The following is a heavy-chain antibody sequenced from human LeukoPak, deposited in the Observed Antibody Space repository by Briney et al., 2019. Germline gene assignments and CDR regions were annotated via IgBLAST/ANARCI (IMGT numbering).Heavy chain of an antibody. J-gene: IGHJ6*02. V-gene: IGHV1-46*01. D-gene: IGHD4-11*01. Sequence: ASVKVSCKASGYTFTSYYMHWVRQAPGQGLEWMGIINPSGGSTSYAQKFQGRVTISVDTSKNQFSLKLSSVTAADTAVYYCARGTVTTYYYYYYGMDVWGQGTTVTVSS. CDR2: INPSGGST. CDR1: GYTFTSYY. CDR3: ARGTVTTYYYYYYGMDV.